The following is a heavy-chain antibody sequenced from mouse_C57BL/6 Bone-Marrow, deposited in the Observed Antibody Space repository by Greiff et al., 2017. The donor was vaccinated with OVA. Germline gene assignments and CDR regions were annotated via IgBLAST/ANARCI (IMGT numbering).Heavy chain of an antibody. V-gene: IGHV6-6*01. Sequence: EVHLVESGGGLVQPGGSMKLSCAASGFTFSDAWMDWVRQSPEKGLEWVAEIRNKANNHATYYAESVKGRFTISRDDSKSSVYLQMISLRAEDTGVYYCTPTMVTTDWYFDVWGTGTTLTVSS. CDR2: IRNKANNHAT. CDR3: TPTMVTTDWYFDV. D-gene: IGHD2-2*01. CDR1: GFTFSDAW. J-gene: IGHJ1*03.